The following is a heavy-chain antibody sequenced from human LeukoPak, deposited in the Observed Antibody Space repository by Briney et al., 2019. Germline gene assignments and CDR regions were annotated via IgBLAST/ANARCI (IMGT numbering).Heavy chain of an antibody. Sequence: SETLSLTCTVPGGSISSHYWSWIRQPPGKGLEGIGYMYDSVRTKDNPSLKSRVTLSADTSKNQFSLRLSSVTAADTAVYYCATIKRGNIYGYFDFWGQGILVTVSS. CDR3: ATIKRGNIYGYFDF. CDR2: MYDSVRT. CDR1: GGSISSHY. J-gene: IGHJ4*02. V-gene: IGHV4-59*11. D-gene: IGHD5-18*01.